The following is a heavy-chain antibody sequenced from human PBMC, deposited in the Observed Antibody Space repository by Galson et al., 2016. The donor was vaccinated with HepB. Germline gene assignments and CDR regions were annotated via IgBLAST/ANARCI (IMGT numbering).Heavy chain of an antibody. J-gene: IGHJ4*02. CDR1: GDIFTSYG. CDR3: ATRLTVTEFDY. CDR2: ISAYNGDT. V-gene: IGHV1-18*01. Sequence: SVKASCKASGDIFTSYGISWVRQAPGQGLEWLGWISAYNGDTNYAQKVQGRVTMTTDTSTGTAYMELRSLRSDDTAVYYCATRLTVTEFDYWGQGTLVTVSS. D-gene: IGHD4-11*01.